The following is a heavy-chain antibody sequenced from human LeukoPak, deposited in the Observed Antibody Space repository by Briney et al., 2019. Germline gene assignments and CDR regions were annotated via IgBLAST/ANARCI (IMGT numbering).Heavy chain of an antibody. CDR1: GGSISSHY. CDR2: IYYSGST. Sequence: ASETLSLTCTVSGGSISSHYWSWIRQPPGKGLEWIGYIYYSGSTNYNPSLKSRVTISVDTSKNQFSLKLSSVTAADTAVYYCARASNRWDYYYYYMDVWGKGTTVTVSS. CDR3: ARASNRWDYYYYYMDV. D-gene: IGHD5-24*01. J-gene: IGHJ6*03. V-gene: IGHV4-59*11.